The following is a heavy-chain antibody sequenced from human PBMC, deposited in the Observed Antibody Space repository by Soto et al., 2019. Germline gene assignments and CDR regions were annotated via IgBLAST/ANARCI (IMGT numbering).Heavy chain of an antibody. CDR1: GGTFSSYA. V-gene: IGHV1-69*13. J-gene: IGHJ6*02. CDR3: ARGGLGIVATIDSYGMDV. Sequence: SVKVSCKASGGTFSSYAISWVRQAPGQGLEWMGGIIPTFGTANYAQKFQGRVTITADESTSTAYMELSSLRSEDAAVYYCARGGLGIVATIDSYGMDVWGPGTTLTVYS. D-gene: IGHD5-12*01. CDR2: IIPTFGTA.